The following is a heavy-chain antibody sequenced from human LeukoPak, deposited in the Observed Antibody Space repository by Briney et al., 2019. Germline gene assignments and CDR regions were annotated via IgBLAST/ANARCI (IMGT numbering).Heavy chain of an antibody. Sequence: GGSLRLSCAASGFTFSSYAMSWVRQAPGKGLEWVSAISGSGGSTYYADSVKGRFTISRDNAKNSLYLQMNSLRAEDTALYYCATYGSGSGTFFDSWGQGTLVTASS. CDR2: ISGSGGST. D-gene: IGHD3-10*01. CDR3: ATYGSGSGTFFDS. V-gene: IGHV3-23*01. CDR1: GFTFSSYA. J-gene: IGHJ4*01.